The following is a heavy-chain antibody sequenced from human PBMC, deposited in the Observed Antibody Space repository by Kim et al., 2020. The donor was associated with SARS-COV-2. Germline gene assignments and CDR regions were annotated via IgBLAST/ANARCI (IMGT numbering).Heavy chain of an antibody. Sequence: GGSLRLSCAASGFTFSDYEMNWVRQAPGKGLEWISYINTSGTTTYYADSVRGRFTISRDNIKNSLYLQLNSLRAEDTAVYYCARERGGGTMNWFDAWGQGTLVTVSS. V-gene: IGHV3-48*03. J-gene: IGHJ5*02. CDR2: INTSGTTT. CDR1: GFTFSDYE. CDR3: ARERGGGTMNWFDA. D-gene: IGHD3-3*01.